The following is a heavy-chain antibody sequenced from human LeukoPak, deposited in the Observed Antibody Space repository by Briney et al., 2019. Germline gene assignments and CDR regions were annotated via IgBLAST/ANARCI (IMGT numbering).Heavy chain of an antibody. CDR1: GFTFSRYW. CDR3: ARIGYRSSSFDY. CDR2: IKEDGSVK. Sequence: GGSLSLSCTASGFTFSRYWMTWVRQAPGKGLEWVANIKEDGSVKYYVDSVKGRFTISRDNAENSLYLQINSLRAEDTAVYYCARIGYRSSSFDYWGQGTLVTVSS. D-gene: IGHD6-13*01. V-gene: IGHV3-7*05. J-gene: IGHJ4*02.